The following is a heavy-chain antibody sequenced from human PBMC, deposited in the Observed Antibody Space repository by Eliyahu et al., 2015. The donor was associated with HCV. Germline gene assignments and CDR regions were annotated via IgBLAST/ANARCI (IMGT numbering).Heavy chain of an antibody. V-gene: IGHV4-34*01. CDR2: INHSGST. J-gene: IGHJ6*02. CDR3: ARDYYGSGSYYNVRLRDYYHYGMDV. Sequence: QVQLQQWGAGLLKPSETLSLTCAXYGGSFSGYYXXWIRQPXGKGLEWIGEINHSGSTNYNPSLKSRVTISVDTSKNQFSLKLSSVTAADTAVYYCARDYYGSGSYYNVRLRDYYHYGMDVWGQGTTVTVSS. CDR1: GGSFSGYY. D-gene: IGHD3-10*01.